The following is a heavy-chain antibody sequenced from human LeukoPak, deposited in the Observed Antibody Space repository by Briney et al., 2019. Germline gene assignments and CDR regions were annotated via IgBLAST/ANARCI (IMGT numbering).Heavy chain of an antibody. Sequence: PSETLSLTCTVSGVFISNGGYYWSWIRQHPGKGLEWIGYIYDSGTTYYNPALQSRVTISVDTSDNQFSLKLRSLTAADTAVYYCARGGDRRGFDYWGQGTLVTVSS. CDR2: IYDSGTT. CDR1: GVFISNGGYY. J-gene: IGHJ4*02. D-gene: IGHD1-14*01. CDR3: ARGGDRRGFDY. V-gene: IGHV4-31*03.